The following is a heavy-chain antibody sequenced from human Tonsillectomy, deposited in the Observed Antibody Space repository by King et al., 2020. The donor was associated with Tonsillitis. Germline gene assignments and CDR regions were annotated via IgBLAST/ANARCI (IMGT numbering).Heavy chain of an antibody. Sequence: QLVQSGTEVKKPGESLKISCKGSGYSFTTYWIGWVRQVPGKGLEWMGIIYPGDSDTRYSPSFQGQVTISADKSINTVYVQWSSLKASDTAMYYCAGKWFGEFEEYYFDYWGQGTLVTVSS. J-gene: IGHJ4*02. V-gene: IGHV5-51*01. CDR3: AGKWFGEFEEYYFDY. CDR2: IYPGDSDT. D-gene: IGHD3-10*01. CDR1: GYSFTTYW.